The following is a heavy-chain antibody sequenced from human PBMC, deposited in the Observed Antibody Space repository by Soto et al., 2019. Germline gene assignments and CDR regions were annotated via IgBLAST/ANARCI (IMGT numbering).Heavy chain of an antibody. CDR3: VKGGITMDYYYGMDV. D-gene: IGHD3-10*01. CDR1: GFTFSSYA. Sequence: GGSLRLSCSASGFTFSSYAMHWVRQAPWKGLEYVSAISSNGGSTYYADSVKGRFTISRDNSKNTLYLQMSSLRAEDTAVYYCVKGGITMDYYYGMDVWGQGTTVTVSS. J-gene: IGHJ6*02. CDR2: ISSNGGST. V-gene: IGHV3-64D*08.